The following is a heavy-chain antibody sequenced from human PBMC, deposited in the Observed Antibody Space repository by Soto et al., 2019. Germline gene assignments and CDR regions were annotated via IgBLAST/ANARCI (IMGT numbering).Heavy chain of an antibody. Sequence: QVQLQESGPGLVKPSETLSLTCTVSGGSISSYYWSWIRQPPGKGLEWIGYIYYSGSTNYNPSLKSRVTISVDTSKNQFSLKLSSVTAADTAVYYCARGSYDFWSGYEGYGMDVWGQGTTVTVSS. CDR2: IYYSGST. CDR1: GGSISSYY. CDR3: ARGSYDFWSGYEGYGMDV. V-gene: IGHV4-59*01. J-gene: IGHJ6*02. D-gene: IGHD3-3*01.